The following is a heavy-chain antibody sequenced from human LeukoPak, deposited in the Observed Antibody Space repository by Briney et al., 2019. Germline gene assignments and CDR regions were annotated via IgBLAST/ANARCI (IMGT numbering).Heavy chain of an antibody. CDR1: GYTFTGYY. CDR2: INPNSGGT. Sequence: GASVKVSCKASGYTFTGYYMHWVRQAPGQGLEWMGRINPNSGGTNYAQKFQGRVTMTRDTSISTAYMELSRLRSDDTAVYYCARDRTVVRGVIITKNWFDPWGQGTLVTVSS. D-gene: IGHD3-10*01. CDR3: ARDRTVVRGVIITKNWFDP. V-gene: IGHV1-2*06. J-gene: IGHJ5*02.